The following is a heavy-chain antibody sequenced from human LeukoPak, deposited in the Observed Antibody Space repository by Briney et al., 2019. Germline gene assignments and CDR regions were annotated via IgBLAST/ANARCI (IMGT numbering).Heavy chain of an antibody. CDR2: ITWNGGST. V-gene: IGHV3-20*04. CDR1: GFTFDDFG. J-gene: IGHJ6*03. Sequence: GGSLRLSCAASGFTFDDFGMSWVRQAPGKGLEWVSGITWNGGSTGYADSVKGRFTISRDNAKNSLYLQMNSLRAEDTALYFCARGRCSGDSCYWDYYYYYMDVWGKGTTVTVS. CDR3: ARGRCSGDSCYWDYYYYYMDV. D-gene: IGHD2-15*01.